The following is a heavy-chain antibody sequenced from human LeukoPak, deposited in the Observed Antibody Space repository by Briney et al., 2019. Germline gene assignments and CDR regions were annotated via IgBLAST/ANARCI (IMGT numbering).Heavy chain of an antibody. CDR3: ARGYSSSWYYFDY. CDR1: GFTFSTYA. D-gene: IGHD6-13*01. V-gene: IGHV3-30*04. J-gene: IGHJ4*02. CDR2: ISYDASNE. Sequence: GGSLRLSCAASGFTFSTYAMSWVRQAPGKGLEWVAVISYDASNEYYTDSVRGRFTISRDNSKNTLYLQMNSLRAEDTAVYYCARGYSSSWYYFDYWGQGTLVTVSS.